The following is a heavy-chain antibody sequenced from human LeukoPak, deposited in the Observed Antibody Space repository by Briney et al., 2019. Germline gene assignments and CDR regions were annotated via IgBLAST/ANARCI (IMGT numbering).Heavy chain of an antibody. D-gene: IGHD5-18*01. Sequence: PGGSLRLSCVASGFTVSSTYMGWVRQAPGKGLEWVSSITNSGTYIHYADSVKGRFTISRDNAKNSLYLQMNSLRAEDTALYFCARGGRGQLWSTVFDYWGQGTLVTVSS. CDR2: ITNSGTYI. CDR3: ARGGRGQLWSTVFDY. CDR1: GFTVSSTY. J-gene: IGHJ4*02. V-gene: IGHV3-21*01.